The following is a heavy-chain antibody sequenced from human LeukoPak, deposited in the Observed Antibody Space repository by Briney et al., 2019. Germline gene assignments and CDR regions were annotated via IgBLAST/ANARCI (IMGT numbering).Heavy chain of an antibody. V-gene: IGHV1-46*01. D-gene: IGHD3-3*01. Sequence: GASVKVSCKAFGYTFTSNYMHWVRQAPGQGPEWMGLISPSGGSTTYAQKFQGRVTITRNTSISTAYMGLSSLRSEDTAVYYCARSHDYDFWSGYYPWGQGTLVTVSS. CDR3: ARSHDYDFWSGYYP. CDR2: ISPSGGST. CDR1: GYTFTSNY. J-gene: IGHJ4*02.